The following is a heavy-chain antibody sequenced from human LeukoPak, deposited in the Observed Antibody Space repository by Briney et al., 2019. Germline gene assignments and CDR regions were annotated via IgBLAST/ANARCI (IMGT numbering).Heavy chain of an antibody. CDR1: GYTFTSYD. CDR2: XXPNSGNT. CDR3: ARARYDFWSGYYMGY. Sequence: GYTFTSYDXXXXRQAXGQGLXXXXXXXPNSGNTGYAQKFQGRVTISRNTSISTAYMELSSLRSEDTAVYYCARARYDFWSGYYMGYWGQGTLVTVSS. V-gene: IGHV1-8*03. D-gene: IGHD3/OR15-3a*01. J-gene: IGHJ4*02.